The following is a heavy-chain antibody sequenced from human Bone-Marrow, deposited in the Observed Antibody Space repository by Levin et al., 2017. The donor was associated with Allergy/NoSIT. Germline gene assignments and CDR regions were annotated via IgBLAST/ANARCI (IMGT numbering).Heavy chain of an antibody. CDR3: ARDQVYYESTAPSDY. CDR1: GYTFTGYF. V-gene: IGHV1-2*02. J-gene: IGHJ4*02. CDR2: INPNSGDT. D-gene: IGHD3-22*01. Sequence: ASVKVSCKASGYTFTGYFIHWVRQAPGQGLEWMGWINPNSGDTNFAQKFQGRVTMSRGTYSSTAFIELSRLRSDDTAVYYCARDQVYYESTAPSDYWGQGTLVTVSS.